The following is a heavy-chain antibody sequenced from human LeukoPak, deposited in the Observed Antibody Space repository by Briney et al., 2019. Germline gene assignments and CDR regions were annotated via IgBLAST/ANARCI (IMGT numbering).Heavy chain of an antibody. CDR3: ARDINAYCSSTSCYQPYFDY. J-gene: IGHJ4*02. CDR2: ISAYNGNT. Sequence: ASVKVSCKASGYTFTSYGIRWVRQAPGQGLEWMGWISAYNGNTNYAQKLQGRVTMTTDTSTSTAYMELRSLRSDDTAVYYCARDINAYCSSTSCYQPYFDYWRQGTLVTVSS. CDR1: GYTFTSYG. V-gene: IGHV1-18*01. D-gene: IGHD2-2*01.